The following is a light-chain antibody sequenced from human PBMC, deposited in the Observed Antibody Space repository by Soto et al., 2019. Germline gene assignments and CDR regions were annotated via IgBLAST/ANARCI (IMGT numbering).Light chain of an antibody. CDR2: SAS. V-gene: IGKV3-15*01. CDR3: QQYDDWTMYT. CDR1: QSIGFH. J-gene: IGKJ2*01. Sequence: DILMTQSPVTLSVSPGETATLSCRASQSIGFHLAWYLQSPGQTPRLVIYSASIRAPGVPDRFSGSGSGAAFILTRSSLRPVEFAVDYCQQYDDWTMYTLGEGTKVEI.